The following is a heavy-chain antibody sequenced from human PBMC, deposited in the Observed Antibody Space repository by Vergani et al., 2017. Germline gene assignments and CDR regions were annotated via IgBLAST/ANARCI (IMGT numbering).Heavy chain of an antibody. CDR2: IWYDGSNK. CDR3: ARAGIGPLTNWFDP. Sequence: QVQLVESGGGVVQPGRSLRLSCAASGFTFSSYGMHWVRQAPGKGLEWVAVIWYDGSNKYYADSVKGRFTISRDNSKNTLYLQMNSLRAEDTAVYYCARAGIGPLTNWFDPWGQGTLVTVSS. D-gene: IGHD1-26*01. CDR1: GFTFSSYG. J-gene: IGHJ5*02. V-gene: IGHV3-33*01.